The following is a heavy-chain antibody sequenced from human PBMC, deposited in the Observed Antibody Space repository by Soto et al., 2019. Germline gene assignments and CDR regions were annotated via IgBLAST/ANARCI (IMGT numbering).Heavy chain of an antibody. J-gene: IGHJ6*02. CDR2: IIPIFGTA. CDR1: GGTFSSYA. V-gene: IGHV1-69*06. D-gene: IGHD1-26*01. Sequence: GASVKVSCKASGGTFSSYAISWVRQAPGQGLEWMGGIIPIFGTANYAQKFQGRVTITADKSTSTGYMELSSLRSEDTAVYYCARKLVGALMDVWGQGTTVTVSS. CDR3: ARKLVGALMDV.